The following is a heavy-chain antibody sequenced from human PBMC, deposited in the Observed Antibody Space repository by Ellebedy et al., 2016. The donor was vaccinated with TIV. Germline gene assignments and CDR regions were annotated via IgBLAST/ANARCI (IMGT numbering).Heavy chain of an antibody. CDR3: ARDRAGTGGYFDH. CDR2: IISIFGTS. V-gene: IGHV1-69*06. CDR1: GGTFN. Sequence: AASVKVSCKASGGTFNINWVRQAPGQGLEWLGGIISIFGTSNSAQRFQARVTITADKSTSPVYMELSSLRSEDTAVYYCARDRAGTGGYFDHWGQGTPVTVSS. D-gene: IGHD3-10*01. J-gene: IGHJ4*02.